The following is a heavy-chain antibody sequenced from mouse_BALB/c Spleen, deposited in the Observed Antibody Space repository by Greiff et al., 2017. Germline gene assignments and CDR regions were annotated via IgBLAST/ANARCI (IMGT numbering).Heavy chain of an antibody. CDR2: IWSGGST. CDR1: GFTFSSYA. V-gene: IGHV2-2*02. Sequence: VHLVESGGGLVKPGGSLKLSCAASGFTFSSYAMSWVRQSPGKGLEWLGVIWSGGSTDYNAAFISRLSISKDNSKSQVFFKMNSLQANDTAIYYCAIYYRYAWFAYWGQGTLVTVSA. J-gene: IGHJ3*01. CDR3: AIYYRYAWFAY. D-gene: IGHD2-14*01.